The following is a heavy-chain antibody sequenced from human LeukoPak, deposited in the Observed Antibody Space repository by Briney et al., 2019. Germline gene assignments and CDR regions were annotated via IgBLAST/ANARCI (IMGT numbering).Heavy chain of an antibody. D-gene: IGHD2-15*01. J-gene: IGHJ4*02. CDR3: ARTIVVVVAAYFDY. V-gene: IGHV3-7*03. CDR2: IKQDGSEK. CDR1: GFTFSSYW. Sequence: GGSLRLSCAASGFTFSSYWMSWVRQAPGKGLGWVANIKQDGSEKYYVDSVKGRFTISRDNAKNSLYLQMNSLRAEDTAVYYCARTIVVVVAAYFDYWGQGTLVTVSS.